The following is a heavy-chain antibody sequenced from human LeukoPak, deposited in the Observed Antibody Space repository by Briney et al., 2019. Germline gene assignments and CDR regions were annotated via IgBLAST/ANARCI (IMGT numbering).Heavy chain of an antibody. D-gene: IGHD3-10*01. CDR1: GGSISSSSYY. Sequence: PSETLSLTCTVSGGSISSSSYYWGWIRQPPGKGLEWIGSIYYSGSTYYNPSLKSRVTISVDTSKNQFSLKLSSVTAADTAVYYCARFIYYGSGSYYYFDYWGQGTLVTVSS. CDR2: IYYSGST. J-gene: IGHJ4*02. V-gene: IGHV4-39*07. CDR3: ARFIYYGSGSYYYFDY.